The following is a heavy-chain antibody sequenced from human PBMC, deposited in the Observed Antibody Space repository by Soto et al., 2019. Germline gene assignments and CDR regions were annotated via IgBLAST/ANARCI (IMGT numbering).Heavy chain of an antibody. CDR1: GGTFSSYA. J-gene: IGHJ5*02. D-gene: IGHD3-3*01. Sequence: QVQLVQSGAEVKKPGSSVKVSCKASGGTFSSYAISWVRQAPGQGLEWMGGIIPIFGTANYAQKFQGRVTITADESTNTAFMELSSLRSEDTAVYYCASTWYYDFLSVYRPKLYNWFDPWCQGTLVTVSS. V-gene: IGHV1-69*01. CDR3: ASTWYYDFLSVYRPKLYNWFDP. CDR2: IIPIFGTA.